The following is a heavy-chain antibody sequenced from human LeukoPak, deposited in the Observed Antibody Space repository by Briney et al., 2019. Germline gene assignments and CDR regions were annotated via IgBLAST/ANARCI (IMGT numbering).Heavy chain of an antibody. CDR2: TDQVESEK. Sequence: GALRLSCAASGFTFSSYWMSWVRQAPGKGLEWVANTDQVESEKYYVDSVKGRFAISRDNAKNSLYLQMNSLRVEDTAVYYCARALTTVTYFDYWGQGTLVTVSS. J-gene: IGHJ4*02. CDR1: GFTFSSYW. CDR3: ARALTTVTYFDY. V-gene: IGHV3-7*04. D-gene: IGHD4-17*01.